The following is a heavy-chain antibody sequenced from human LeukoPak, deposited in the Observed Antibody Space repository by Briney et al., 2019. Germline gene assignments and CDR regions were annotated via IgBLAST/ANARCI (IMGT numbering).Heavy chain of an antibody. Sequence: PSETLSLTCTVSGDSIRNYYWSWSRQPPGKGLEWIGYIYYRGNTNYNPSLKSRVIISIDTSRNQFSLKMSSVTAADTAVYFCARDSPPQYASSSAGFDYWGQGALVTVSS. J-gene: IGHJ4*02. V-gene: IGHV4-59*01. D-gene: IGHD6-6*01. CDR3: ARDSPPQYASSSAGFDY. CDR1: GDSIRNYY. CDR2: IYYRGNT.